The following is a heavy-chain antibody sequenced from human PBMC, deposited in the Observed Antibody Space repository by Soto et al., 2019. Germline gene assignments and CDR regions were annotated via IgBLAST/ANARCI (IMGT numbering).Heavy chain of an antibody. Sequence: QVQLVESGGGVVQPGRSLRLPCAASGFTFSSYGMHWVRQAPGKGLEWVAVISYDGSNKYYADSVKGRFTISRDNSKNTLYLQMNSLRAEDTAVYYCAKDSEASSGHFDYWGQGTLVTVSS. CDR3: AKDSEASSGHFDY. J-gene: IGHJ4*02. CDR2: ISYDGSNK. V-gene: IGHV3-30*18. D-gene: IGHD3-22*01. CDR1: GFTFSSYG.